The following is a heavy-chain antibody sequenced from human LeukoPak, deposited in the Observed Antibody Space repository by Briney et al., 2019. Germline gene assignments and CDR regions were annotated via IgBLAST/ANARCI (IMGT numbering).Heavy chain of an antibody. CDR3: ARHGDGYYFDF. V-gene: IGHV5-51*01. D-gene: IGHD6-25*01. CDR2: IWPGDSDT. J-gene: IGHJ4*02. Sequence: GESLKISCQGFGYSFTTSWIGWVRQEPGKGLEWMGIIWPGDSDTRYSPSFQGQVTISTDKSISTAYLQWSSLKASDTAMYYCARHGDGYYFDFWGQGTLVTVSS. CDR1: GYSFTTSW.